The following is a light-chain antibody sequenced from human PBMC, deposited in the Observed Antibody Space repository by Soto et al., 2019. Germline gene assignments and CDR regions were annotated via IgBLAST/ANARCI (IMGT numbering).Light chain of an antibody. CDR2: VNE. CDR1: SSNIGAGYD. CDR3: QSYDSTLSGVV. V-gene: IGLV1-40*01. J-gene: IGLJ2*01. Sequence: QSVLTQPPSVSGAPGQRVTISCTGSSSNIGAGYDVHWYQQLPGTAPKLLIYVNENRPSGVPDRFSGSKSGTSASLAITGLQAEDEADYYCQSYDSTLSGVVFGGGTKLTVL.